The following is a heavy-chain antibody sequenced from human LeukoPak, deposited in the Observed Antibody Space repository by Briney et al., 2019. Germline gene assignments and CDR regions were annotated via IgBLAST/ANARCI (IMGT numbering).Heavy chain of an antibody. V-gene: IGHV3-48*01. CDR3: ARDPYGARSEPDY. J-gene: IGHJ4*02. Sequence: GGSLRLSCAASGFTFSSYEMNWVRQAPGKGLEWVSYISSSSSSIYYADSVKGRFTISRDNAKNSLYLQMNSLRAEDTAVYYCARDPYGARSEPDYWGQGTLVTVSS. CDR1: GFTFSSYE. CDR2: ISSSSSSI. D-gene: IGHD4-17*01.